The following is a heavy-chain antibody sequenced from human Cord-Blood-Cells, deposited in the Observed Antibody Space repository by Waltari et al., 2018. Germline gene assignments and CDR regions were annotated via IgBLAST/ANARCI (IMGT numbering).Heavy chain of an antibody. CDR3: AAGMAAAGTRWFDP. CDR2: IYYSGST. D-gene: IGHD6-13*01. Sequence: QLQLQESGPGLVKPSETLSLTCTVSGGSISSSSYYWGWIRQPPGKGLEWIGSIYYSGSTYYNPSPKSRVTISVDTSKNQFSLKLSSVTAADTAVYYCAAGMAAAGTRWFDPWGQGTLVTVSS. V-gene: IGHV4-39*01. J-gene: IGHJ5*02. CDR1: GGSISSSSYY.